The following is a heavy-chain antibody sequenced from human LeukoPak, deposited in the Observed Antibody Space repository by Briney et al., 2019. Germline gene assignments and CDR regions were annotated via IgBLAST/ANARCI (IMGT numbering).Heavy chain of an antibody. J-gene: IGHJ4*02. D-gene: IGHD5-24*01. CDR3: ARGNGEMATTKHFDY. CDR1: GGSISSSSYY. V-gene: IGHV4-39*07. CDR2: INHSGST. Sequence: SETLSLTCTVSGGSISSSSYYWGWIRQPPGKGLEWIGEINHSGSTNYNPSLKSRVTISVDTSKNQFSLKLSSVTAADTAVYYCARGNGEMATTKHFDYWGQGTLVTVSS.